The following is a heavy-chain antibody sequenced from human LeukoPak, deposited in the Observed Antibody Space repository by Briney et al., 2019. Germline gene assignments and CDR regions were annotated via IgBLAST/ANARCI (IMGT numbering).Heavy chain of an antibody. J-gene: IGHJ4*02. CDR2: IWYDGSNK. D-gene: IGHD5-24*01. Sequence: GGSLRLSCAASGFTFSSYDMHWVRQAPGKGLEWVAVIWYDGSNKYYADSVKGRFTISRDNSKNTLYLQMSSLRAEDTAVYYCVTSGSRDVYSLFDYWGQGTLVTVSS. CDR1: GFTFSSYD. CDR3: VTSGSRDVYSLFDY. V-gene: IGHV3-30*02.